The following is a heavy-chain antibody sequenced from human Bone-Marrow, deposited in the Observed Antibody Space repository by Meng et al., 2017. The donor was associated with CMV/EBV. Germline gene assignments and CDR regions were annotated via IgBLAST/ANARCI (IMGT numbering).Heavy chain of an antibody. V-gene: IGHV5-51*01. Sequence: KVSCKGSGYSFTSYWIGWVRQMPGKGLEWMGIIYPGDSDTRYSPSFQGQVTISADKSISTAYLQWSSLKASDTAMYYCARRVAGPRNDAFDIWGQGTMVAVSS. CDR2: IYPGDSDT. J-gene: IGHJ3*02. CDR1: GYSFTSYW. D-gene: IGHD6-19*01. CDR3: ARRVAGPRNDAFDI.